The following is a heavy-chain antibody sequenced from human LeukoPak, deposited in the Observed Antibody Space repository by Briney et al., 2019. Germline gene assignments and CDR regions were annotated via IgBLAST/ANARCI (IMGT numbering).Heavy chain of an antibody. V-gene: IGHV7-4-1*02. D-gene: IGHD6-13*01. CDR2: INTNTGNP. Sequence: ASVKVSCKASGYTFNKYGMNWVRQAPGQGLEWMGWINTNTGNPTYAQGFTGRFVFSLDTSVSTAYLQISSLKADDTAVYYCARDPYTSSSWYRGRANNWFDPWGQGTLVTVSS. CDR3: ARDPYTSSSWYRGRANNWFDP. J-gene: IGHJ5*02. CDR1: GYTFNKYG.